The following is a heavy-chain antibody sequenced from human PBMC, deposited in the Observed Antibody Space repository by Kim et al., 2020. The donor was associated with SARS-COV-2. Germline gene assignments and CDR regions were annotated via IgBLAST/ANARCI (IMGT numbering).Heavy chain of an antibody. D-gene: IGHD3-10*01. CDR1: GFTFSTYA. V-gene: IGHV3-23*01. CDR2: ISDIGGST. J-gene: IGHJ4*02. CDR3: ARGYGSGSYSPFDY. Sequence: GGSLRLSCAASGFTFSTYAMTWVRQAPGKGLEWVSGISDIGGSTYYADSVKGRFTISRDNSKNTLYLQMNSPRAEDTAVYFCARGYGSGSYSPFDYWGQGTLVTVSS.